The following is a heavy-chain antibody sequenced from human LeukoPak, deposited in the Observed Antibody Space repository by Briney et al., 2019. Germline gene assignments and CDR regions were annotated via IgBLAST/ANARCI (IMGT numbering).Heavy chain of an antibody. Sequence: PSETLSLTCTVSGGSISSGDYYWSWIRQPPGKGLEWIGYIYYSGSTYYNPSLKSRVTISVDRSKNQFSLKLSSVTAADTAVYYCARGGYSGYAPPNYFDYWGQGTLVTVSS. D-gene: IGHD5-12*01. CDR3: ARGGYSGYAPPNYFDY. J-gene: IGHJ4*02. V-gene: IGHV4-30-4*01. CDR2: IYYSGST. CDR1: GGSISSGDYY.